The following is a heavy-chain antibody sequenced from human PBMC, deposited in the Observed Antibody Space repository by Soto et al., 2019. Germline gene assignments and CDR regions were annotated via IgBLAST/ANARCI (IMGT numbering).Heavy chain of an antibody. D-gene: IGHD2-2*01. CDR2: IIPIFGTA. V-gene: IGHV1-69*13. Sequence: GASVKVSCKASGGTFSSYAISWVRQAPGQGLEWMGGIIPIFGTANYAQKFQGRVTITADESTSTAYMELSSLRSEDTAVYYCARGGDGIFGYQPLGYYMDVWGTGTTVTVSS. J-gene: IGHJ6*03. CDR3: ARGGDGIFGYQPLGYYMDV. CDR1: GGTFSSYA.